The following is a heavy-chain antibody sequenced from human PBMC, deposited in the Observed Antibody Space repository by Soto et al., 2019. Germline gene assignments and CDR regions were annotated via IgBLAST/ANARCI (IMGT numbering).Heavy chain of an antibody. CDR2: INHSGST. V-gene: IGHV4-34*01. D-gene: IGHD3-9*01. CDR3: ARGTVLRYFDRRKPGGFDP. CDR1: GGSFSGYY. Sequence: SETLSLTCAVYGGSFSGYYWSWIRQPPGKGLEWIGEINHSGSTNYNPSLKSRVTISVDTSKNQFSLKLSSVTAADTAVYYCARGTVLRYFDRRKPGGFDPWGQGTLVTVSS. J-gene: IGHJ5*02.